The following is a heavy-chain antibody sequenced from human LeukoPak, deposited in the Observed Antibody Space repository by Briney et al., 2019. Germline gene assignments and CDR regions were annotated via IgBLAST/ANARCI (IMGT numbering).Heavy chain of an antibody. CDR3: ARTPRETSYYYDSSGYSYYYYYGMDV. Sequence: PGGSLRLSCAASGFTFSSYSMNWVRQAPGKGLEWVSSISSSSSYIYYADSVKGRFTISGDNAKNSLYLQMNSLRAEDTAVYYCARTPRETSYYYDSSGYSYYYYYGMDVWGQGTTVTVSS. V-gene: IGHV3-21*01. J-gene: IGHJ6*02. D-gene: IGHD3-22*01. CDR1: GFTFSSYS. CDR2: ISSSSSYI.